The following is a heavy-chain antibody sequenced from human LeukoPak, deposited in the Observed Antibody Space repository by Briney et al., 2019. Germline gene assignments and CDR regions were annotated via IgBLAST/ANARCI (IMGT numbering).Heavy chain of an antibody. Sequence: GGSLRLSCAASGFTFSSYWMSWVRQAPGKGLEWVANIKQDGSEKYYVDSVKGRFTISRDNAKNSLYLQMNSLRAEDTAVYYCASRIAVAWYYFDYWGQGTLVTVSS. V-gene: IGHV3-7*01. CDR1: GFTFSSYW. D-gene: IGHD6-19*01. CDR2: IKQDGSEK. J-gene: IGHJ4*02. CDR3: ASRIAVAWYYFDY.